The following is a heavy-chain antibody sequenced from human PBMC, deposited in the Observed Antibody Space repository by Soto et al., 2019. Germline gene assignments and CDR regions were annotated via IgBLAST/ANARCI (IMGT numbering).Heavy chain of an antibody. CDR2: ISSSSSYI. CDR1: GFTFSSYS. CDR3: ARAPYSSGWYGGDYYYYYGMDV. V-gene: IGHV3-21*04. D-gene: IGHD6-19*01. Sequence: GGSLRLSCAASGFTFSSYSMNWVRQAPGKGLEWVSSISSSSSYIYYADSVKGRFTISRDNAKNSLYLQMNSLRAEDTAVYYCARAPYSSGWYGGDYYYYYGMDVWGQGTTVTVSS. J-gene: IGHJ6*02.